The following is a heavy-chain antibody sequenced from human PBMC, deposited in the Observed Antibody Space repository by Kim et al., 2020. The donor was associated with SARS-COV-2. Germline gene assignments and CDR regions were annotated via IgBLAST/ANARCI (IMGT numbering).Heavy chain of an antibody. J-gene: IGHJ4*02. CDR2: INHSGST. V-gene: IGHV4-34*01. CDR3: ASWAGADSGFGTDY. CDR1: GGSFSGYY. Sequence: SETLSLTCAVYGGSFSGYYWSWIRQPPGKGLEWIGEINHSGSTNYNPSLKSRVTISVDTSKNQFSLKLSSVTAADTAVYYCASWAGADSGFGTDYWGQGTLVTVSS. D-gene: IGHD1-26*01.